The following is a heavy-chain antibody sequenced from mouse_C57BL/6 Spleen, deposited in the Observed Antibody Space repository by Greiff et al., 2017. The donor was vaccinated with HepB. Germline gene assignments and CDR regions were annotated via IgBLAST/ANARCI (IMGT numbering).Heavy chain of an antibody. CDR1: GYSITSGYY. CDR2: ISYDGSN. J-gene: IGHJ1*03. Sequence: ESGPGLVKPSQSLSLTCSVTGYSITSGYYWNWIRQFPGNKLEWMGYISYDGSNNYNPSLKNRISITRDTSKNQFFLKLNSVTTEDTATYYCARDNDGYSYWYFDVWGKGTTVTVSS. CDR3: ARDNDGYSYWYFDV. V-gene: IGHV3-6*01. D-gene: IGHD2-3*01.